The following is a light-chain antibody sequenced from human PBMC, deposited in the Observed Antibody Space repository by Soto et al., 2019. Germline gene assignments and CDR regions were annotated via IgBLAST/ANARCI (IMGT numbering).Light chain of an antibody. V-gene: IGKV3-20*01. CDR3: QHYGSSTLT. CDR1: QSVPGSH. J-gene: IGKJ4*01. CDR2: GAS. Sequence: EIVRTQSPATLSVSPGERATLSCRASQSVPGSHLAWYQQKAGQAPRLLLYGASTRATGIPDRFSGSGSGTDFTLTISRVEPEDFAVFECQHYGSSTLTFGGGTKVDIK.